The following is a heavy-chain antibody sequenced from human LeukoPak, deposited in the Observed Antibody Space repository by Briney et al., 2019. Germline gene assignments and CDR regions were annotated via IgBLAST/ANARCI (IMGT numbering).Heavy chain of an antibody. Sequence: ASVKVSCKASGYTFTSYAMHWVRQAPGQRLEWMGWINAGNGNTKYSQKFQGRVTITRDTSASTAYMEVSRLRSEDTAVYYCAGDYREWFGEWGFFELWGQGTLGSV. CDR2: INAGNGNT. CDR3: AGDYREWFGEWGFFEL. D-gene: IGHD3-10*01. CDR1: GYTFTSYA. V-gene: IGHV1-3*01. J-gene: IGHJ4*02.